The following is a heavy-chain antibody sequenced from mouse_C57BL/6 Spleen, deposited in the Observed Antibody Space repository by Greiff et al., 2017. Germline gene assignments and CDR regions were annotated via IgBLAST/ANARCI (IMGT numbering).Heavy chain of an antibody. CDR3: AIHYYGSSGDYFDY. CDR2: FHPYNDDT. Sequence: QVQLQQSGAELVKPGASVKMSCKASGYTFTTSPLEWMKQNHGKSLEWIGNFHPYNDDTKYNEKFKGKATLTVEKSSSTVYLELSRLTSADSAVYYCAIHYYGSSGDYFDYWGQGTTLTVSS. V-gene: IGHV1-47*01. CDR1: GYTFTTSP. J-gene: IGHJ2*01. D-gene: IGHD1-1*01.